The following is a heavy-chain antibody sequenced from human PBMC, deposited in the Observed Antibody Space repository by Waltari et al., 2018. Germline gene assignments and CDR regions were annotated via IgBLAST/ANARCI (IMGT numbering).Heavy chain of an antibody. Sequence: QVLLQPGGARLLKPSETLSLTCGVSGGSFSGYYWSWIRQPPGKGLQWIGEINQGGSTKYNPSRNSRVTTSVDTSNNQFSLKLTSVTAADTAVYYCVRHVGGSRGIDYWGQGTLITVSS. CDR1: GGSFSGYY. CDR2: INQGGST. CDR3: VRHVGGSRGIDY. J-gene: IGHJ4*02. D-gene: IGHD3-16*01. V-gene: IGHV4-34*01.